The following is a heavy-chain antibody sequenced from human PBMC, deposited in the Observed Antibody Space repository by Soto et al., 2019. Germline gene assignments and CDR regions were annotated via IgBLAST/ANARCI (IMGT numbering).Heavy chain of an antibody. CDR3: AMLGGWSGGSSGMDV. CDR1: GLIFSDYH. CDR2: IRRKANSYTT. J-gene: IGHJ6*02. Sequence: EVQLVESGGGLVQPGGSLRLSCAASGLIFSDYHMDWVRQAPGKGLEWVGRIRRKANSYTTEYAASVKGRFTISRDDSKNSLDLQMKSLKSEDPAVYYCAMLGGWSGGSSGMDVWGQGTTVTVSS. V-gene: IGHV3-72*01. D-gene: IGHD6-19*01.